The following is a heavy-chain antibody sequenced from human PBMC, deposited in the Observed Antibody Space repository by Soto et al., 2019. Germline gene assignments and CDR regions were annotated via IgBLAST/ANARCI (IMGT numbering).Heavy chain of an antibody. Sequence: GGSLRLSCADSGFTFSSYAMSWVRQAPGKGLEWVSAISGSGGSTYYADSVKGRFTISRDNSKNTLYLQMNSLRAEDTAVYYCARYSGFTSLFDYWGQGTLVTVSS. CDR2: ISGSGGST. D-gene: IGHD1-26*01. J-gene: IGHJ4*02. CDR1: GFTFSSYA. CDR3: ARYSGFTSLFDY. V-gene: IGHV3-23*01.